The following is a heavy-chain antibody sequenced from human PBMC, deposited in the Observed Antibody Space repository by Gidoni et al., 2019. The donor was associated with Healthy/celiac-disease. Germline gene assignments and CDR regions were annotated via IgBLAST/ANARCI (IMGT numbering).Heavy chain of an antibody. D-gene: IGHD6-6*01. J-gene: IGHJ6*02. CDR2: ISYDGSNK. CDR1: GFPFSSYA. Sequence: QVQLVESGGGVVQPGRSLRLSCAASGFPFSSYAMHWVRQAPGKGLEWVAVISYDGSNKYYADSVKGRFTISRDNSKNTLYLQMNSLRAEDTAVYYCARDLKVEARPPDYYYGMDVWGQGTTVTVSS. CDR3: ARDLKVEARPPDYYYGMDV. V-gene: IGHV3-30-3*01.